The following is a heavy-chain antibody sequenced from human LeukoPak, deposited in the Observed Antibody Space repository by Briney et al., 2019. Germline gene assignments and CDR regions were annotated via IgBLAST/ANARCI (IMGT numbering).Heavy chain of an antibody. J-gene: IGHJ3*02. CDR2: IKQDGSEK. D-gene: IGHD5-24*01. Sequence: GGSLRLSCAASGFTFSSYWMSWVRQAPGKGLEWVANIKQDGSEKYYVDSVKGRFTISRDNAKNSLYLQMNSLRAEDTAVYYCARDLGPDGCLAFDIWGQGTMVTVSS. CDR1: GFTFSSYW. CDR3: ARDLGPDGCLAFDI. V-gene: IGHV3-7*01.